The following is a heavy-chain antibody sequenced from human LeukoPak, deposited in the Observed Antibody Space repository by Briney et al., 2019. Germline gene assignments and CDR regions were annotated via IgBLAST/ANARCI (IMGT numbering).Heavy chain of an antibody. V-gene: IGHV1-69*01. D-gene: IGHD3-10*01. CDR2: IIPIFGTA. CDR3: ARGSITMVRGVITPPDY. J-gene: IGHJ4*02. Sequence: GASVTVSCKASGGTFSSYAISWVRQAPGQGLEWMGGIIPIFGTADYAQKFQGRVTITADESTSTAYMELSSLRSEDTAVYYCARGSITMVRGVITPPDYWGQGTLVTVSS. CDR1: GGTFSSYA.